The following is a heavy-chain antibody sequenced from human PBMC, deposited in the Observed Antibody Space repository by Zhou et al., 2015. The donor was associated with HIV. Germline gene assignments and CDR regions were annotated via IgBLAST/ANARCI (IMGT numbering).Heavy chain of an antibody. Sequence: QVQLVQSGPEVRKPGASVKVSCRASGHTFTSFNIHWVRQAPGQGLEWMGRVNPSGESTSYAQKFQGRITMTRDTPTGTVYMELTSLRSDDTAVYYCARGLPPSIRNPLDIWGQGTMVTVSS. J-gene: IGHJ3*02. D-gene: IGHD3-16*01. CDR3: ARGLPPSIRNPLDI. CDR2: VNPSGEST. V-gene: IGHV1-46*01. CDR1: GHTFTSFN.